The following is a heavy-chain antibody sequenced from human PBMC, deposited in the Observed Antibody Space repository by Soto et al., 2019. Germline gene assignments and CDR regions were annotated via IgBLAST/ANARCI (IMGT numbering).Heavy chain of an antibody. CDR3: ARGFPLWFDP. CDR1: GYTFTSYA. CDR2: INAGNGNT. V-gene: IGHV1-3*05. Sequence: QVQLVQSGAEEKKPGATVKVSCKASGYTFTSYAMDWVRQAPGQRLEWMGWINAGNGNTKYSQKFQGRVTITRDTSGSHGHKGLGSLRSEGTAVDYCARGFPLWFDPWGQGTLVTVSS. D-gene: IGHD3-3*01. J-gene: IGHJ5*02.